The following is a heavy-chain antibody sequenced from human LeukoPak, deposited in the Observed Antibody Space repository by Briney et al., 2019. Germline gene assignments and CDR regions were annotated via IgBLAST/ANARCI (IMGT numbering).Heavy chain of an antibody. V-gene: IGHV4-4*07. CDR2: IYSSGST. Sequence: SETLSLTCTVSGGSISHYYWSWIRQPAGKGLEWIGRIYSSGSTNYNPSLKSRVTMSVDTSKNQFSLKLSSVTAADTAVYYCARMSAAGTGYDYWGQGTLVTVSS. J-gene: IGHJ4*02. D-gene: IGHD6-13*01. CDR3: ARMSAAGTGYDY. CDR1: GGSISHYY.